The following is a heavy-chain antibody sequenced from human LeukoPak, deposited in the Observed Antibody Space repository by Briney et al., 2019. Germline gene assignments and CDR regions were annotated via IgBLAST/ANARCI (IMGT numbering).Heavy chain of an antibody. CDR2: ISGSGGST. Sequence: GGSLRLSCAASGFTFSSYAMSWVRQAPGKGLEGVSAISGSGGSTYYADSVKGRFTISRDNSKNTLYLQMNSLRAEDTAVYYCAKDSGPMVRGVKRYWGQGTLVTVSS. V-gene: IGHV3-23*01. J-gene: IGHJ4*02. CDR3: AKDSGPMVRGVKRY. D-gene: IGHD3-10*01. CDR1: GFTFSSYA.